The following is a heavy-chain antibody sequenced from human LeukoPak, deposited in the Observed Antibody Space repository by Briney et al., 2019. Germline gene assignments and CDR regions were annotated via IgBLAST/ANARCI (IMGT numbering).Heavy chain of an antibody. V-gene: IGHV1-8*01. J-gene: IGHJ5*02. CDR1: GYSFTKHD. CDR2: MNPKSGNS. D-gene: IGHD1-14*01. Sequence: SVKVSCKASGYSFTKHDINWVRQATGQGFEWMGWMNPKSGNSGCAQKFQGRVTMTRNTSISTAYMELSNLRSEDTAVYYCATFIELTKFDPWGQGTLVTVSS. CDR3: ATFIELTKFDP.